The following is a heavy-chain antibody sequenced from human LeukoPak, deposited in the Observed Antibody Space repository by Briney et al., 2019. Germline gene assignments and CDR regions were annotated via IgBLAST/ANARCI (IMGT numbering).Heavy chain of an antibody. CDR1: GGTFSSYA. V-gene: IGHV1-69*13. D-gene: IGHD3-22*01. CDR2: IIPIFGTA. J-gene: IGHJ4*02. CDR3: ARGAPHYYDSSGPADY. Sequence: SVKVSCKASGGTFSSYAISWVRQAPGQGLEWMGGIIPIFGTANYAQKFQGRVTITADESTSTAYMELSRLRSDDTAVYYCARGAPHYYDSSGPADYWGQGTLVTVSS.